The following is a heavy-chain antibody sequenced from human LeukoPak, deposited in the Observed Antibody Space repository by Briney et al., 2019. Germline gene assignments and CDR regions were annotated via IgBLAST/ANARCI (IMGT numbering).Heavy chain of an antibody. V-gene: IGHV4-34*01. CDR2: INHSGST. CDR3: AREGRYSSSWYWVYFDY. J-gene: IGHJ4*02. D-gene: IGHD6-13*01. CDR1: GGSFSGYY. Sequence: SETLSLTCAVYGGSFSGYYWSWIRQPPEKGLEWIGEINHSGSTNYNPSLKSRVTISVDTSKNQFSLKLSSVTAADTAVYYCAREGRYSSSWYWVYFDYWGQGTLVTVSS.